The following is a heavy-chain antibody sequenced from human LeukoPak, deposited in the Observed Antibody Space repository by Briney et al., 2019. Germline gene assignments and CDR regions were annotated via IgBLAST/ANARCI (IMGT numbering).Heavy chain of an antibody. CDR1: GGSISSYY. CDR2: IYYIGSN. Sequence: SESLSLTCTVSGGSISSYYWSWIRQPPGKGLEWIGYIYYIGSNNYNPSLKSRVTISVDTSKNQFSLKLSSVTAADTAVYYCARRATSSSSPFDYWGQGTLVTLSA. CDR3: ARRATSSSSPFDY. V-gene: IGHV4-59*08. D-gene: IGHD6-6*01. J-gene: IGHJ4*02.